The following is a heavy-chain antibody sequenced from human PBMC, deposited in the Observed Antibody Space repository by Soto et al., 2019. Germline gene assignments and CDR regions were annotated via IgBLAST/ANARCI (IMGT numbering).Heavy chain of an antibody. J-gene: IGHJ5*02. CDR3: ARAVAPYFVTWFDP. CDR1: GGSITSGNSYS. Sequence: TLSRTCAVSGGSITSGNSYSWSWIRQPPGKGLEWIGSISHTGSTSYNPSLKSRLTMSVDKSKNQFSLRLSSVTAADMAVYYCARAVAPYFVTWFDPCGPGILLTVSA. V-gene: IGHV4-30-2*01. D-gene: IGHD2-21*01. CDR2: ISHTGST.